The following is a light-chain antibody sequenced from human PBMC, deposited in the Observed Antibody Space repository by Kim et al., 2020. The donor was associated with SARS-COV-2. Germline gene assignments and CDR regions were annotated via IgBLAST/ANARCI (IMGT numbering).Light chain of an antibody. CDR1: KLGDKY. J-gene: IGLJ2*01. CDR3: QTGDRRTEV. V-gene: IGLV3-1*01. CDR2: QER. Sequence: SVSPGQTATITCSGDKLGDKYACWYQQKPGQSPVRVIEQERRGPSSINRGFSGSNSGKTARKSSGGTQAREEADNNCQTGDRRTEVCGGGTQLTVL.